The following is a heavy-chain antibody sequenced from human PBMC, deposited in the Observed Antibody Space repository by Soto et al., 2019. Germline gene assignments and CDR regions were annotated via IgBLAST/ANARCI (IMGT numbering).Heavy chain of an antibody. CDR1: GGTFSSYT. J-gene: IGHJ6*02. CDR3: ARENYYYDSSGYYYYYGMDV. CDR2: IIPILGIA. D-gene: IGHD3-22*01. Sequence: SVKVSCKASGGTFSSYTISWVRQAPGQGLEWMGRIIPILGIANYAQKFQGRVTITADKSTSTAYMELSSLRSEDTAVYYCARENYYYDSSGYYYYYGMDVWGQGTTVTVSS. V-gene: IGHV1-69*04.